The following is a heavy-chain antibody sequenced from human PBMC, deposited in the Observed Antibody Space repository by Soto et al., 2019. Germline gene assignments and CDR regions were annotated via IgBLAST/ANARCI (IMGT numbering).Heavy chain of an antibody. J-gene: IGHJ5*02. CDR3: ARATKAQGNHYYHSNRRWFYP. CDR2: INAGNGNT. V-gene: IGHV1-3*01. Sequence: QVQLVQSGAEVKKPGASVKVSCKASGYTFTSYAMHWVRQAPGQRLEWMGWINAGNGNTKYSQKFQGRVTINRDTSASTSYMELSSLRSEDTAVYYCARATKAQGNHYYHSNRRWFYPWGQGTLVTVSS. CDR1: GYTFTSYA. D-gene: IGHD3-22*01.